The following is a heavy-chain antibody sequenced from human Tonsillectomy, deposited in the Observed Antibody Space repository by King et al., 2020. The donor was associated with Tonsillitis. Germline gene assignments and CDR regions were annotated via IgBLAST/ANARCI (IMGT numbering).Heavy chain of an antibody. D-gene: IGHD6-6*01. Sequence: VQLVQSGAEVKKPGESLKISCKGSGYSFTSYWIGWVRQMPGKGLEWMGIIYPGDSDTRYSPSFQGQVTISADKSISPAYLQWSSLKASDTAMYYWAGHRGSSSSGEGESGMDVWGQGTTVTVSS. CDR1: GYSFTSYW. CDR2: IYPGDSDT. J-gene: IGHJ6*02. V-gene: IGHV5-51*01. CDR3: AGHRGSSSSGEGESGMDV.